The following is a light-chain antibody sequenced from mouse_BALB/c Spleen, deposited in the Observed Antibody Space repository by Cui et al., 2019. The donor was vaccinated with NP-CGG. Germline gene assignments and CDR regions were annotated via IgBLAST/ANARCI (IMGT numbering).Light chain of an antibody. CDR2: GTN. Sequence: QAVVTQESALSTSPGETVTLTCRSSTGAVTTNNYANWVQEKPDHLVTSLIGGTNNRAPGVPARFSGSLIGDKAALTITGAQTEDEAIYFCALWYSNHWVFGGGTKLTVL. J-gene: IGLJ1*01. V-gene: IGLV1*01. CDR1: TGAVTTNNY. CDR3: ALWYSNHWV.